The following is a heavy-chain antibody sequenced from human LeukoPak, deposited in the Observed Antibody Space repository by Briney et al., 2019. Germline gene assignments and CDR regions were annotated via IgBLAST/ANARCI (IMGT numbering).Heavy chain of an antibody. CDR1: GFTFSSYS. J-gene: IGHJ5*02. V-gene: IGHV3-48*01. D-gene: IGHD3-10*01. CDR2: ISSASNTI. CDR3: ARDGWFGDYNWFDP. Sequence: GGSLRLSCAASGFTFSSYSMNWVRQAPGKGLEWVSYISSASNTIYYADSVKGRFTISRDNAKNSVCLQMNSLRAEDTAMYYCARDGWFGDYNWFDPWGQGTLVTVSS.